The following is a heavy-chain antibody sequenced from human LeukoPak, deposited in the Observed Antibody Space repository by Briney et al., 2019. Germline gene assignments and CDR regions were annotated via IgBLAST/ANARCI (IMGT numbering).Heavy chain of an antibody. Sequence: SETLSLTCAVYGGSFNGYYWSWIRQPPGKGLEWIGEINHSGSTNYNPSLKSRVTISVDTSKNQFSLKLSSVTAADTAVYYCARDPNWGLRYWYFDLWGRGTLVTVSS. CDR3: ARDPNWGLRYWYFDL. J-gene: IGHJ2*01. CDR2: INHSGST. V-gene: IGHV4-34*01. D-gene: IGHD7-27*01. CDR1: GGSFNGYY.